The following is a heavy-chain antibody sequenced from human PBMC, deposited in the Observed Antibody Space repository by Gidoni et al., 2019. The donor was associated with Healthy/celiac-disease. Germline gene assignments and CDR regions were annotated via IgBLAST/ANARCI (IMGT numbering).Heavy chain of an antibody. CDR2: IYHSGST. Sequence: DGLEWIGEIYHSGSTNYNPSLKSRGTISVDKSKNQFSLKLSSVTAADTAVYYCARAGRRSDYDFWSGYSLRGYYYYYMDVWGKGTTVTVSS. D-gene: IGHD3-3*01. CDR3: ARAGRRSDYDFWSGYSLRGYYYYYMDV. V-gene: IGHV4-4*02. J-gene: IGHJ6*03.